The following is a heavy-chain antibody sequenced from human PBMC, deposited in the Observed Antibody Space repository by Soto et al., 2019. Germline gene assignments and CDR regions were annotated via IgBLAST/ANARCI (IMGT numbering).Heavy chain of an antibody. CDR1: GGSISSYY. J-gene: IGHJ4*02. Sequence: SETLSLTCTVSGGSISSYYWSWIRQPPGKGLEWIGYIYYSGSTNYNPSLKSRVTISVDTSKNQFSLKLSSVTAADTAVYYCASTRDWQGSGVDYWGQGTLVTVSS. V-gene: IGHV4-59*01. CDR3: ASTRDWQGSGVDY. D-gene: IGHD6-25*01. CDR2: IYYSGST.